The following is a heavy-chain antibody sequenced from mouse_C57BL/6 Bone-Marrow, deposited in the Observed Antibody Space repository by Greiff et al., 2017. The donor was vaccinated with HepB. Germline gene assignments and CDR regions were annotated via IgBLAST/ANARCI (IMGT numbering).Heavy chain of an antibody. J-gene: IGHJ1*03. V-gene: IGHV5-2*01. Sequence: EVKLMESGGGLVQPGESLKLSCESNEYEFPSHDMSWVRKTPEKRLELVAAINSDGGSTYYPDTMERRFIISRDNTKKTLYLQMSSLRSEDTAWYYCARQGVRGYFDVWGTGTTVTVSS. CDR1: EYEFPSHD. CDR3: ARQGVRGYFDV. D-gene: IGHD2-14*01. CDR2: INSDGGST.